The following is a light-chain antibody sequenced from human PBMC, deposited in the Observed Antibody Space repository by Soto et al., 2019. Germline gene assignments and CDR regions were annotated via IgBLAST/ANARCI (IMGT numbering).Light chain of an antibody. CDR2: DDS. Sequence: SYELTQPPSVSVAPGQPSRTPSRGNDVGSKSVHWYKQKPGQAPVLVVYDDSGRQSWMLERFSGCNSGNTATLIMSRVEAADEADYYCQVWDSSSAYVFGTGTKGTVL. CDR3: QVWDSSSAYV. J-gene: IGLJ1*01. V-gene: IGLV3-21*02. CDR1: DVGSKS.